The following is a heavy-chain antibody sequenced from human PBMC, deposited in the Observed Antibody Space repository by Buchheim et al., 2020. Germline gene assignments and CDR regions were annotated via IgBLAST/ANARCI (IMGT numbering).Heavy chain of an antibody. D-gene: IGHD6-6*01. CDR1: GFTFSSYG. V-gene: IGHV3-33*01. Sequence: QVQLVESGGGVVQPGRSLRLSCAASGFTFSSYGMHWVRQAPGKGLEWVAVIWYDGSNKYYADSVKGRFTISRDNSKNTLYLQMNSLRAEDTAVYYCARDFSSSSSDPFDPWGQGTL. CDR2: IWYDGSNK. CDR3: ARDFSSSSSDPFDP. J-gene: IGHJ5*02.